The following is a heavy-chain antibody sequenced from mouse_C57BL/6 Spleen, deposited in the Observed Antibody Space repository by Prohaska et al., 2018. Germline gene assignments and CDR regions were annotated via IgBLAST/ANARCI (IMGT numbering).Heavy chain of an antibody. Sequence: HGKSLEWIGDINPNNGGTSYNQKFKGKATLTVDKSSSTAYMELRSLTSEDSAVYYCARSSYYDYDREYYFDYWGQGTTLTVSS. J-gene: IGHJ2*01. CDR3: ARSSYYDYDREYYFDY. CDR2: INPNNGGT. V-gene: IGHV1-26*01. D-gene: IGHD2-4*01.